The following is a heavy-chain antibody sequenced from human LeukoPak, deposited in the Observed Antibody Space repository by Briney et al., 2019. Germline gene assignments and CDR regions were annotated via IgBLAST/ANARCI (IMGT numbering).Heavy chain of an antibody. V-gene: IGHV4-39*01. CDR3: AREDGYNMDDAFDI. CDR1: GGSITTTGDY. CDR2: VDYSGST. Sequence: PSETLSLTCTLSGGSITTTGDYWVWLRQPPGKGLEGIGSVDYSGSTYYNPSLKSRVTVSADTSKNQFSLRLSSVTAADTAVYYCAREDGYNMDDAFDIWGQGTMVSVSS. J-gene: IGHJ3*02. D-gene: IGHD5-24*01.